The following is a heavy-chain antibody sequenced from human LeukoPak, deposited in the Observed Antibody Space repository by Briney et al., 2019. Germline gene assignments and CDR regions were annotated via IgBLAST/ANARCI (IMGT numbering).Heavy chain of an antibody. CDR2: INHSGST. CDR1: GGSFSGYY. V-gene: IGHV4-34*01. CDR3: ARGRSIVVVTAILDY. D-gene: IGHD2-21*02. Sequence: SETLSLTCAVYGGSFSGYYWSWIRQPPGKGLEWIGEINHSGSTNYDPSLKSRVTISVDTSKNQFSLKLSSVTAADTAVYYCARGRSIVVVTAILDYWGQGTLVTVSS. J-gene: IGHJ4*02.